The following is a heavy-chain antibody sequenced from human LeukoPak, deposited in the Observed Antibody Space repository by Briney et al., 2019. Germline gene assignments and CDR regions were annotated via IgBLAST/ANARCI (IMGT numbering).Heavy chain of an antibody. CDR2: INPRGGST. D-gene: IGHD3-10*01. Sequence: ASVKVSCKASGYTFASFYMHWVRQAPGQGLEWMGIINPRGGSTTSAQKFQGRVTLTRDTSTTTVYMELSSLRSEDTAVYYCARDYHGSGSLTTFDYWGQGTLVTVSS. CDR1: GYTFASFY. CDR3: ARDYHGSGSLTTFDY. V-gene: IGHV1-46*01. J-gene: IGHJ4*02.